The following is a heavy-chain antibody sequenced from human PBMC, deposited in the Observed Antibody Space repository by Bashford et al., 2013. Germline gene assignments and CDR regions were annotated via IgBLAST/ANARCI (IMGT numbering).Heavy chain of an antibody. J-gene: IGHJ5*02. D-gene: IGHD2-2*01. CDR2: TGAYNGHA. V-gene: IGHV1-18*01. CDR1: GYYFRSYG. Sequence: VASVKVSCKASGYYFRSYGITWVRQAPGQGLEWMGWTGAYNGHAIYAQRLQDRVTMTTDTSTNTAYMELRRLKSDDTAVYYCARGSTRDKFDPWGQGTLVTVSS. CDR3: ARGSTRDKFDP.